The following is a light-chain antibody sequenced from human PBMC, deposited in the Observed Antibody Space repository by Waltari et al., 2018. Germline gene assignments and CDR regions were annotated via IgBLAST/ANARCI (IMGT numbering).Light chain of an antibody. J-gene: IGKJ1*01. V-gene: IGKV3-20*01. CDR1: QSISKY. Sequence: SPGESATRSCRASQSISKYLAWYQQKPGQAPRLLIYHASSRSTGIPDRFSGSGFGTDFSLTISRLEPEDFAVYYCQHYVSLPATFGQGTKLEIK. CDR2: HAS. CDR3: QHYVSLPAT.